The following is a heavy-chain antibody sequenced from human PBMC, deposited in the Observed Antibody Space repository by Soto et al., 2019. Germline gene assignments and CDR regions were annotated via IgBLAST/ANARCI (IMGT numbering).Heavy chain of an antibody. J-gene: IGHJ4*02. CDR2: ISGSGGST. Sequence: GGSLRLSCAASGFTFSSYAMSWVRQAPGKGLEWVSAISGSGGSTYYADSVKGRFTISRDNSKNTLYLQMNSLRAADTAVHYCAKYGSSSSPLYYLDYWVQGPLVPVSS. CDR1: GFTFSSYA. D-gene: IGHD3-3*01. V-gene: IGHV3-23*01. CDR3: AKYGSSSSPLYYLDY.